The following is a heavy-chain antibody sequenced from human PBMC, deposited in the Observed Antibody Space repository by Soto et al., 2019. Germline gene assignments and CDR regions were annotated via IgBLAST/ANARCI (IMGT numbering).Heavy chain of an antibody. Sequence: GGSLRLSCSASGFTFSDENMSWVRQVPGKGLEWVSGISGGGSYIFYADSVQGRFSISRDHAKNSLFLEMNSLRVEDTAVYYCARDSDCHSTSCFFPPHVWGQGTTVTVSS. CDR2: ISGGGSYI. CDR3: ARDSDCHSTSCFFPPHV. V-gene: IGHV3-21*06. D-gene: IGHD2-2*01. CDR1: GFTFSDEN. J-gene: IGHJ6*02.